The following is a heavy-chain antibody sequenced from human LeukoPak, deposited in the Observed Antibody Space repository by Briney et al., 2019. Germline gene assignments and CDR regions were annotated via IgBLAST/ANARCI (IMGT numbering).Heavy chain of an antibody. CDR3: ARTDTAMAYYYYGMDV. Sequence: PSETLSLTCTVSGGSISSYYWSWIRQPPGKGLEWIGYIYYSGSTNYNPSLKSRVTISVDTSKNQFSLKLSSVTAADTAVYYRARTDTAMAYYYYGMDVWGQGTTVTVSS. CDR2: IYYSGST. CDR1: GGSISSYY. D-gene: IGHD5-18*01. V-gene: IGHV4-59*01. J-gene: IGHJ6*02.